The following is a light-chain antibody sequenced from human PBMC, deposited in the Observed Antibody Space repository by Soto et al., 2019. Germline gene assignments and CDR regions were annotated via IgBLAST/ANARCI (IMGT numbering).Light chain of an antibody. V-gene: IGKV3-11*01. CDR2: DAS. CDR3: QQRSNWPST. CDR1: QSVGSY. J-gene: IGKJ4*01. Sequence: EIVLTQSPATLSLSPGERAALSCRASQSVGSYLAWYQQKPGQAPRLLIYDASKGATGIPARFSGSGSGTDFTLTISSLEPEDFAVYFCQQRSNWPSTFGGGTKVEI.